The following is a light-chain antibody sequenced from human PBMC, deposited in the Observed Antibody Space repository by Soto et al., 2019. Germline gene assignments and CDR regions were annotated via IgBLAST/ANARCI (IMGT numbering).Light chain of an antibody. CDR3: QQYKKWPPCT. J-gene: IGKJ2*02. CDR2: GAS. Sequence: EIVMTQSPTTLSVSPGERATLSCRASHDVGTTLAWYQQKPGQAPRLLIYGASIRATGIPARFSGSGSGTDFTLTISTLRSEDFAVYYCQQYKKWPPCTFGQGTKPEIK. V-gene: IGKV3D-15*03. CDR1: HDVGTT.